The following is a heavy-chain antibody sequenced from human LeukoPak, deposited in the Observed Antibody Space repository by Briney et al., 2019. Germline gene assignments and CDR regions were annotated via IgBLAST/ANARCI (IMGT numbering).Heavy chain of an antibody. CDR3: AGQKAGYYSFDY. Sequence: SETLSLTCAVSIDSISVYYWSWIRQRPGKGLEWIGYIYYSGTTKYNPSLKSRVTISLETSKNEFSLKVTSVTAADTAVYYCAGQKAGYYSFDYWGQGTLVTVSS. CDR2: IYYSGTT. CDR1: IDSISVYY. D-gene: IGHD3-22*01. J-gene: IGHJ4*02. V-gene: IGHV4-59*01.